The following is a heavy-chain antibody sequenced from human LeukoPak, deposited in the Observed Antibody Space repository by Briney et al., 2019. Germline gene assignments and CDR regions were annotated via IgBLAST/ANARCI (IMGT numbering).Heavy chain of an antibody. CDR2: IIPIFGTA. Sequence: SVKVSCKASGGTFSSYAISWVRQAPGQGLEWMGGIIPIFGTANYAQKFQGRVTITTDESTSTAYMELSSLRSEDTAVYYCARGANCSSTSCYMDWFDPWGQGTLVTVSS. J-gene: IGHJ5*02. CDR1: GGTFSSYA. V-gene: IGHV1-69*05. CDR3: ARGANCSSTSCYMDWFDP. D-gene: IGHD2-2*02.